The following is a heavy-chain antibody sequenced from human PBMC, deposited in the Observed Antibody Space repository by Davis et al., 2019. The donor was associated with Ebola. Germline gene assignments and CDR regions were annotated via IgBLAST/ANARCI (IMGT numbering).Heavy chain of an antibody. CDR2: ISGSGGTT. V-gene: IGHV3-23*01. J-gene: IGHJ3*02. Sequence: GESLKISCAASGFTFSSYAMSWVRQAPGKGLEWVSTISGSGGTTYYADSVKGRFTISRDNAKNSLYLQMNSLRDEDTAVYYCASDKNCGGDCYVLAFDIWGQGTMVTVSS. CDR1: GFTFSSYA. CDR3: ASDKNCGGDCYVLAFDI. D-gene: IGHD2-21*02.